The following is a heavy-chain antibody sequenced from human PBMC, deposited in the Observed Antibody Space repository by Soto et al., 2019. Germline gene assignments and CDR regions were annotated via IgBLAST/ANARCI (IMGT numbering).Heavy chain of an antibody. CDR2: ILAIFGTA. V-gene: IGHV1-69*01. CDR3: VGCLGKDYY. Sequence: QVQLVQSGAELKKPGSSVKVSCTASGGAFSKYAISWVRQAPGQGLEWMGGILAIFGTAHYAQKFQGRVSMTADESTSPADMELATLSTSASDGTAAVGCLGKDYY. CDR1: GGAFSKYA. J-gene: IGHJ6*01. D-gene: IGHD2-21*02.